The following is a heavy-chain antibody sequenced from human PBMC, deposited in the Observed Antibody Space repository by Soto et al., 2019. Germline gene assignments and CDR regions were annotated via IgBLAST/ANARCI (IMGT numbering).Heavy chain of an antibody. CDR2: IYYSGST. D-gene: IGHD3-10*01. CDR1: GGSISSSSYY. CDR3: ARLRGYQNNWFDP. V-gene: IGHV4-39*01. Sequence: SETLSLTCTVSGGSISSSSYYWGWIRQPPGKGLEWIGCIYYSGSTYYNPSLKSRVTISVDTSKNQFSLKLSSVTAADTAVYYCARLRGYQNNWFDPWGQGTLVTVSS. J-gene: IGHJ5*02.